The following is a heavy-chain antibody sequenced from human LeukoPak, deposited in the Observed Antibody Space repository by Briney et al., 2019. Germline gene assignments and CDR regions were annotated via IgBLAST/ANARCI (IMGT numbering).Heavy chain of an antibody. V-gene: IGHV3-30*04. J-gene: IGHJ6*03. CDR3: NLQWGQLEFHYYYMDV. CDR1: GFSFSTYA. Sequence: AGGSLRLSCTASGFSFSTYAMHWVRQAPGKGLEWVAVISYDGSNKYYADSVKGRFTISRDKSKKTLYLQMNSLRVEDTAVYFCNLQWGQLEFHYYYMDVWGKGTTVTVSS. D-gene: IGHD1-26*01. CDR2: ISYDGSNK.